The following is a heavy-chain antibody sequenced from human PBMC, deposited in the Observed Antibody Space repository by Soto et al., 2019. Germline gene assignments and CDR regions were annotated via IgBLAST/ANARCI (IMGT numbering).Heavy chain of an antibody. CDR2: ISYDGSNE. CDR3: AKGVGGKYYQYYYYMDV. Sequence: HPGGSLRLACAASGFTFSNYDMHWVRQAPGKGLEWVAVISYDGSNEYYADSVKGRFSISRDNSKKMLYVQMNSLRAEDTAVYYCAKGVGGKYYQYYYYMDVWGKGTTVSGSS. CDR1: GFTFSNYD. D-gene: IGHD3-10*01. V-gene: IGHV3-30*18. J-gene: IGHJ6*03.